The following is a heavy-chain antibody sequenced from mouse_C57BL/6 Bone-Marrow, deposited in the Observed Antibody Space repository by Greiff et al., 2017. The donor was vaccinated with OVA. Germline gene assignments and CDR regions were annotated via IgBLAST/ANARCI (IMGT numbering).Heavy chain of an antibody. Sequence: QVQLQQSGAELVKPGASVKLSCKASGYTFTSYWMHWVKQRPGRGLEWIGMIDPNSGGTKYNEKFKSKATLTVDKPSSTAYMQLSSLTSVDSAVYYCANWDWLAYWGQGTLVTVSA. CDR2: IDPNSGGT. J-gene: IGHJ3*01. CDR1: GYTFTSYW. V-gene: IGHV1-72*01. CDR3: ANWDWLAY. D-gene: IGHD4-1*01.